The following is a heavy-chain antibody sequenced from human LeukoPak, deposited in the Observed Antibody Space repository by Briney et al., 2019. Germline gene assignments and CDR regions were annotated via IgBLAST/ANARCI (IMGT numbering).Heavy chain of an antibody. CDR1: GFSFDDYA. V-gene: IGHV3-9*01. Sequence: GGSLRLSCAASGFSFDDYAMQWVRQVPGKGLQWVSGLNWNSGTIGYADSVKGRFTISRDSAKNSLYLQMNSLRAEDTAFYYCTKDLSSVIIPGYFDDWGQGTLVTVSS. J-gene: IGHJ4*02. CDR2: LNWNSGTI. D-gene: IGHD3-10*02. CDR3: TKDLSSVIIPGYFDD.